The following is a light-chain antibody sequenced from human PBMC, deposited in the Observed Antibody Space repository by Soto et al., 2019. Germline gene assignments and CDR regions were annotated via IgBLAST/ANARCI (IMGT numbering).Light chain of an antibody. CDR3: QQYNNWPPYT. J-gene: IGKJ2*01. CDR1: QSVSSK. Sequence: EIVMTLSPATLSVSPGERATLSCRASQSVSSKLAWFQQKPGQAPSLLIYGVSTRATGVPVRFSGSGSGTEFTLTVNSLQSEDFAVYYCQQYNNWPPYTFGQGTKVDIK. V-gene: IGKV3-15*01. CDR2: GVS.